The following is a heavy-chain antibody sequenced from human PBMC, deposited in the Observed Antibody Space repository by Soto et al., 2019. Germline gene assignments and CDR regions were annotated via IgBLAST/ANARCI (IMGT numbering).Heavy chain of an antibody. V-gene: IGHV5-10-1*01. CDR1: GYSFTSYW. CDR3: ASRRDPTRLSSYYYYGMDV. J-gene: IGHJ6*02. CDR2: IDPSDSYT. Sequence: GESLKISFKGSGYSFTSYWISWVRQMPGKGLEWMGRIDPSDSYTNYSPSFQGHVTISADKSISTAYLQWSSLKASDTAMYYCASRRDPTRLSSYYYYGMDVWGQGTTVTVSS.